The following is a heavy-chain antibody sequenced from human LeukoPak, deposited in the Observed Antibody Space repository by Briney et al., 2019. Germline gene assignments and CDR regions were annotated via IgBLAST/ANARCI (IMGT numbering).Heavy chain of an antibody. CDR3: ARSGGTTQDY. CDR2: IYTSGST. CDR1: GGSISSGSYY. D-gene: IGHD1-1*01. Sequence: SSETLSLTCTVSGGSISSGSYYWSWIRQPAGKGLEWIGRIYTSGSTNYNPSLKSRVTISVDTSKNQLSLKLSSVTAADTAVYYCARSGGTTQDYWGQGTLVTVSS. V-gene: IGHV4-61*02. J-gene: IGHJ4*02.